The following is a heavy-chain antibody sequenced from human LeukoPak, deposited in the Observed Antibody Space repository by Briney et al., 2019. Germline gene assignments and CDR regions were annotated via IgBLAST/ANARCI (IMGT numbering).Heavy chain of an antibody. CDR3: ARGAQGPYCSSTSCYVY. CDR1: GFTFSSYE. J-gene: IGHJ4*02. CDR2: ISSSGSTI. Sequence: PGGSLRLSCAASGFTFSSYEMNWVRQAPGKGLEWVSYISSSGSTIYYADSVKGRFTISRDNAKNSLYLQMNSLRAEDTAVYYCARGAQGPYCSSTSCYVYWGQGTLVTVSS. V-gene: IGHV3-48*03. D-gene: IGHD2-2*01.